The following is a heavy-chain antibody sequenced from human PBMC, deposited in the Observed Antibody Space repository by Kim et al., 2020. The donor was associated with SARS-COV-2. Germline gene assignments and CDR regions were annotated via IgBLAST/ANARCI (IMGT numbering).Heavy chain of an antibody. D-gene: IGHD3-22*01. CDR2: ISSSGSTI. Sequence: LSLTCAASGFTFSSYEMNWVRQAPGKGLEWVSYISSSGSTIYYADSVKGRFTISRDNAKNSLYLQMNSLRAEDTAVYYCARSINWVVINYFDYWGQGTLVTVSS. J-gene: IGHJ4*02. CDR3: ARSINWVVINYFDY. V-gene: IGHV3-48*03. CDR1: GFTFSSYE.